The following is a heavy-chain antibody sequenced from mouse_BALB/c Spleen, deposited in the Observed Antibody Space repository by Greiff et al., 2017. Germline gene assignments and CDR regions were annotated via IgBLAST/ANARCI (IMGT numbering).Heavy chain of an antibody. J-gene: IGHJ3*01. Sequence: EVQVVESGGGLVKPGGSLKLSCAASGFAFSSYDMSWVRQTPEKRLEWVAYISSGGGSTYYPDTVKGRFTISRDNAKNTLYLQMSSLKSEDTAMYYCARRAHYYGPFAYWGQGTLVTVSA. CDR2: ISSGGGST. V-gene: IGHV5-12-1*01. D-gene: IGHD1-2*01. CDR3: ARRAHYYGPFAY. CDR1: GFAFSSYD.